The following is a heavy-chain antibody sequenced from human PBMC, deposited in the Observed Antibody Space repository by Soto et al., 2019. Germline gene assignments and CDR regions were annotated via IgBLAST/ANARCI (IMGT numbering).Heavy chain of an antibody. V-gene: IGHV6-1*01. D-gene: IGHD2-15*01. J-gene: IGHJ5*02. CDR2: TYYRSKWYN. Sequence: QVQLQQSGPGLVKPSQTLSLTCAISGDSVSSNSAAWNWIRQSPSRGLEWLGRTYYRSKWYNDYAVSVKSRITINPDTSKNQFSLQLNSVTPEDTAVYYCARGRDCSGGSCYFNWFDPWGQGTLVTVSS. CDR3: ARGRDCSGGSCYFNWFDP. CDR1: GDSVSSNSAA.